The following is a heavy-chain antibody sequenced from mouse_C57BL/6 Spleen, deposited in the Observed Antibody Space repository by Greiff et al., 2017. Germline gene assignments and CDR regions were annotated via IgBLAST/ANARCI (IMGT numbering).Heavy chain of an antibody. CDR1: GYSITSGYY. J-gene: IGHJ2*01. V-gene: IGHV3-6*01. Sequence: VQLKESGPGLVKPSQSLSLTCSVTGYSITSGYYWNWIRQFPGNKLEWMGYISYDGSNNYNPSPKNRISITRDTSKNQFFLKLNSVTTEDTAAYNWARESLDYCSSSYFDYWGQGTTLTVSS. CDR2: ISYDGSN. CDR3: ARESLDYCSSSYFDY. D-gene: IGHD1-1*01.